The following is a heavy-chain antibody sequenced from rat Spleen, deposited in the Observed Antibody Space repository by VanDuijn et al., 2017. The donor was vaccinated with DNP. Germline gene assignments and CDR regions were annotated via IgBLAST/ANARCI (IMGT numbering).Heavy chain of an antibody. D-gene: IGHD1-9*01. CDR3: TEDTTGVTGHWFDY. V-gene: IGHV1-43*01. Sequence: QVQLQQSGAELAKPGSSVRMSCKASGYSFTDYYINWMKQTTGQGPEYIGYIRTGTGDTDYNDKFRGKATLTVDKSSSTAFMELSSLTPDDSAVYYCTEDTTGVTGHWFDYWGQGTLVTVSS. CDR2: IRTGTGDT. J-gene: IGHJ3*01. CDR1: GYSFTDYY.